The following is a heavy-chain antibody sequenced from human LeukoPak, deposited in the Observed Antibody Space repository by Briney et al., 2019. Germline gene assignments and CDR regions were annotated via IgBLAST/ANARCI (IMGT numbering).Heavy chain of an antibody. Sequence: GGSLRLSCAASGFTVSSNYMSWVRQGPGKGLEWVALIYNDGSTHYADSVKGRFTISRDNSKNTLYLQMNSLRAEDTAVYYCARGATTTRFGRFDPWGQGTLVIVSS. CDR2: IYNDGST. V-gene: IGHV3-53*05. CDR3: ARGATTTRFGRFDP. J-gene: IGHJ5*02. D-gene: IGHD4-17*01. CDR1: GFTVSSNY.